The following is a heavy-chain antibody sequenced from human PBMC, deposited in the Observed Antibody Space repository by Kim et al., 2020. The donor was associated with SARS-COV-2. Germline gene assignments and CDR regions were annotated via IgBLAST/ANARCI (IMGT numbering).Heavy chain of an antibody. V-gene: IGHV1-2*06. CDR1: GYTFNDYY. CDR3: TRPTDYGDFYFDY. D-gene: IGHD4-17*01. J-gene: IGHJ4*02. CDR2: INPKSGDT. Sequence: ASVKVSCKASGYTFNDYYIHWVRQAPGQGLEWMGRINPKSGDTNYAQKFQGRVTVTRDTSISTAYMELSRLMSDDAAEYYCTRPTDYGDFYFDYWGQGTRVTVSS.